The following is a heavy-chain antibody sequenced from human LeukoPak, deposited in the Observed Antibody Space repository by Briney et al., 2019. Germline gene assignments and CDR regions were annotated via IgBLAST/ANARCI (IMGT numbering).Heavy chain of an antibody. J-gene: IGHJ5*02. CDR2: IYTSGST. Sequence: KPSETLSLTCTVSGASFSSYYWSWIRQPAGKGLEWIGRIYTSGSTNYNPSLKSRVTMSVDTSKNQFSLRLSSVNAADTAVYFCAREGTSGGLNWLDPWGQGTLVTVSS. CDR3: AREGTSGGLNWLDP. V-gene: IGHV4-4*07. D-gene: IGHD3-10*01. CDR1: GASFSSYY.